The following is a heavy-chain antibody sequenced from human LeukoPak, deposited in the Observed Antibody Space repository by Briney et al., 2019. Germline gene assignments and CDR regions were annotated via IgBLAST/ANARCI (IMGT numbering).Heavy chain of an antibody. J-gene: IGHJ4*02. CDR3: ATDRGGFVVPAKGQSFDY. V-gene: IGHV1-18*01. CDR2: ISAYNGNT. D-gene: IGHD2-2*01. CDR1: GYTFTSYG. Sequence: ASVKVSCKASGYTFTSYGISWVRQAPGQGLEWMGWISAYNGNTNYAQKLQGRVTMTTDTSTSTAYMELRSLRSDDTAVYYCATDRGGFVVPAKGQSFDYWGQGTLVTVSS.